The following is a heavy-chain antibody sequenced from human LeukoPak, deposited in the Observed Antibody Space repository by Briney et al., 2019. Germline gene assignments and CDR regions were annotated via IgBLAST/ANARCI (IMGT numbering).Heavy chain of an antibody. V-gene: IGHV3-21*06. CDR1: EFTFSTYG. J-gene: IGHJ3*02. CDR2: ISSSSSYI. D-gene: IGHD3-9*01. Sequence: GGSLRLSCAASEFTFSTYGMHWVRQAPGKGLEWVSSISSSSSYIYYADSVKGRFTISRDNAKNSLYLQMNSLRAEDTAVYYCARDTYDILTGYYKWAFDIWGQGTMVTVSS. CDR3: ARDTYDILTGYYKWAFDI.